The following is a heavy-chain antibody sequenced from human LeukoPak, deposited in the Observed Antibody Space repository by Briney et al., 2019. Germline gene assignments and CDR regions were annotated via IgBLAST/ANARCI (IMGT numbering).Heavy chain of an antibody. Sequence: GGSLRLSCAASGFTFSSYGMHWVRQAPGKGLEWVAVISYDGSNKYYADSVKGRFTISRDNSKNTLYLQMNSLRAEDTAVYYCAKGSKGLPRALKEYYYDYWGQGTLVTVSA. J-gene: IGHJ4*02. CDR1: GFTFSSYG. D-gene: IGHD5-12*01. CDR2: ISYDGSNK. V-gene: IGHV3-30*18. CDR3: AKGSKGLPRALKEYYYDY.